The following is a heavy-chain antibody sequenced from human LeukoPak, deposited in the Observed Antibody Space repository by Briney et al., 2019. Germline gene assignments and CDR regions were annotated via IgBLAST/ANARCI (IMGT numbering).Heavy chain of an antibody. CDR1: GGTFSSYA. Sequence: ASVKVSCKASGGTFSSYAISWVRQAPGQGLEWMGRIIPIFGIANYAQKFQGRVTITADKSTSTAYMEPSSLRSEDTAVYYCARVGPSIDYYGSGSGVLYYYYYGMDVWGQGTTVTVSS. J-gene: IGHJ6*02. CDR2: IIPIFGIA. D-gene: IGHD3-10*01. V-gene: IGHV1-69*04. CDR3: ARVGPSIDYYGSGSGVLYYYYYGMDV.